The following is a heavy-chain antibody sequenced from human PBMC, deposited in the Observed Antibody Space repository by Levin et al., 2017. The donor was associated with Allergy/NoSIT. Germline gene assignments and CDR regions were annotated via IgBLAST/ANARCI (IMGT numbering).Heavy chain of an antibody. CDR3: AKDRYYGSGSYYHGVED. Sequence: LSLTCAASGVTFSSYGMHWVRQAPGKGLEWVAVISNDGSKKYYADSVKGRFTISRDNSKNTLYLQMNSLRAEDTAVYYCAKDRYYGSGSYYHGVEDWGQGTLVTVSS. D-gene: IGHD3-10*01. J-gene: IGHJ4*02. CDR2: ISNDGSKK. CDR1: GVTFSSYG. V-gene: IGHV3-30*18.